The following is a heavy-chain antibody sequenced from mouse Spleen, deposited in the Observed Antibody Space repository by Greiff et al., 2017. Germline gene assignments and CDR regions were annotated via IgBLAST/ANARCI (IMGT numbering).Heavy chain of an antibody. Sequence: EVQVVESGGDLVKPGGSLKLSCAASGFTFSSYGMSWVRQTPDKRLEWVATISSGGSYTYYPDSVKGRFTISRDNAKNTLYLQMSSLKSEDTAMYYCARHVGDYDGGSFDYWGQGTTLTVSS. D-gene: IGHD2-4*01. J-gene: IGHJ2*01. CDR1: GFTFSSYG. CDR3: ARHVGDYDGGSFDY. CDR2: ISSGGSYT. V-gene: IGHV5-6*01.